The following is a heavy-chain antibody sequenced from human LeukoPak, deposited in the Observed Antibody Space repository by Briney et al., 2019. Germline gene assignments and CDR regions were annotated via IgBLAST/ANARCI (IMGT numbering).Heavy chain of an antibody. V-gene: IGHV3-15*01. CDR1: GFTFSHAW. CDR2: IKSNPDGGTT. J-gene: IGHJ4*02. CDR3: TTDKAWWAPGSYFEF. D-gene: IGHD2-8*02. Sequence: GGSLRLSCGGSGFTFSHAWMSWVRQAPGKGLEWVGRIKSNPDGGTTDYGAPVEGRFSISRDDSKSTLYLQMNSLHTDDTAVYYCTTDKAWWAPGSYFEFWGQGSLVTVSS.